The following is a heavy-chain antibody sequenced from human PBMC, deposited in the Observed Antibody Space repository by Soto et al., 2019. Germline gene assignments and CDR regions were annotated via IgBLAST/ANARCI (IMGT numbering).Heavy chain of an antibody. V-gene: IGHV1-18*01. D-gene: IGHD3-9*01. Sequence: ASVKVSCKASGYTFTSYCISWVRQAPGQGLEWMGWISAYNGNTNYAQKLQGRDTMTTDTSTSTAYMELRSLRSGDTAVYYCAREHYDILTGYDYWGQGTLVTVSS. CDR1: GYTFTSYC. CDR3: AREHYDILTGYDY. J-gene: IGHJ4*02. CDR2: ISAYNGNT.